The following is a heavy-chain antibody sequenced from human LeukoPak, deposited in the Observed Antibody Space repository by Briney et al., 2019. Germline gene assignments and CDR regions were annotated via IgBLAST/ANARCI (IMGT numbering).Heavy chain of an antibody. CDR2: IYTSGST. CDR3: AGRIAVAGGAFDY. Sequence: PSETLSLTCTVSGGSISSYYWSWLRQPAGKGLEWIGRIYTSGSTNYNPSLKSRVTMSVDTSKNQFSLKLSSVPAADTAVYYCAGRIAVAGGAFDYWGQGTLVTVSS. D-gene: IGHD6-19*01. CDR1: GGSISSYY. V-gene: IGHV4-4*07. J-gene: IGHJ4*02.